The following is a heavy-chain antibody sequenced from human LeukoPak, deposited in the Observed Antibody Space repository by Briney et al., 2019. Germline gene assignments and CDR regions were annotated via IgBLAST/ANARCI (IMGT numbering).Heavy chain of an antibody. Sequence: GGSLRLSCAASGFTFSSYSMNWVRQAPGKGLEWVSSISSSSSYIYYADSVKGRFTISRDNAKNSLYLQMNSLRAEDTAVYYCARDDGRYSGYDTPLPNAFDIWGQGTMVTVSS. D-gene: IGHD5-12*01. CDR1: GFTFSSYS. J-gene: IGHJ3*02. CDR3: ARDDGRYSGYDTPLPNAFDI. V-gene: IGHV3-21*01. CDR2: ISSSSSYI.